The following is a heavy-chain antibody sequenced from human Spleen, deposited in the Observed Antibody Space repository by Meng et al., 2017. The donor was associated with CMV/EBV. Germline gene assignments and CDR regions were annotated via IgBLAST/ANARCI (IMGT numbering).Heavy chain of an antibody. J-gene: IGHJ3*02. CDR1: GYTFTGYY. Sequence: ASVKVSCKASGYTFTGYYLHWVRQAPGQGLEWMGWINPNSGGTNHAQKFQGRVTMTRDTSISTAYMELSRLRSDDTAVYYCVRDRNMVGALNDAFDIWGRGTMVTVSS. CDR3: VRDRNMVGALNDAFDI. D-gene: IGHD1-26*01. V-gene: IGHV1-2*02. CDR2: INPNSGGT.